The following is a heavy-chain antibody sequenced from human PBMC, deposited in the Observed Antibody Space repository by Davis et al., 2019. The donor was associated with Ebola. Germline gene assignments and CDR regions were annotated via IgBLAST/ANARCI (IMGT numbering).Heavy chain of an antibody. J-gene: IGHJ6*02. CDR2: IWYDGSNK. D-gene: IGHD2-21*01. V-gene: IGHV3-30*02. Sequence: PPGSLRPSCAASGLTSSSYALHWVRPAPGRGLEWVAVIWYDGSNKDYADSVKGRFTISRDNSKNTLYLQMSSLRAKDTAVYYCVKDQGEGSVFYYYYGMDVWGQGTTVTVSS. CDR1: GLTSSSYA. CDR3: VKDQGEGSVFYYYYGMDV.